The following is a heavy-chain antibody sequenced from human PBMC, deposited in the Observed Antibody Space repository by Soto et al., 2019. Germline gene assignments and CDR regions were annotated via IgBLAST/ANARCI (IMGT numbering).Heavy chain of an antibody. CDR1: GGTFSSYA. CDR3: ASDSSGWERYYYYHGMDV. Sequence: SVKVSCKASGGTFSSYAISWVRQAPGQGLEWMGGSIPIFGTANYAQKFQGRVTITADKSTSTAYMELSSLRSEDTAVYYCASDSSGWERYYYYHGMDVWGQGTTVTVSS. J-gene: IGHJ6*02. V-gene: IGHV1-69*06. CDR2: SIPIFGTA. D-gene: IGHD6-19*01.